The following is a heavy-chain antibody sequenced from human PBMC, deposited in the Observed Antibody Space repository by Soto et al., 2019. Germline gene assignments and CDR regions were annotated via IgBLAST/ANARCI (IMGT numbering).Heavy chain of an antibody. V-gene: IGHV3-30-3*01. Sequence: QVQLVESGGGVVQPGRSLRLSCEASGFTFSNYAMHWVRQAPGKGLEWVAVILYDGSNKYYADSVKGRFTISRDNSKNALYLQMNSPRGEDTAVDYCARDSNRGWNYPAYWGQGTLVTVSS. D-gene: IGHD1-7*01. CDR1: GFTFSNYA. CDR3: ARDSNRGWNYPAY. CDR2: ILYDGSNK. J-gene: IGHJ4*02.